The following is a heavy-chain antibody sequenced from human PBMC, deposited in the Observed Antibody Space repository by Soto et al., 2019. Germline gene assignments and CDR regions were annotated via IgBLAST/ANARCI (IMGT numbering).Heavy chain of an antibody. Sequence: SETLSLTCTVSGGSISSGGYYWSWIRQHPGKGPEWIGYIYYSGSTYYNPSLKSRVTISVDTSKNQFSLKLSSVTAADTAVYYCARDAGYYYGSGTGYFDYWGQGTLVTVS. D-gene: IGHD3-10*01. J-gene: IGHJ4*02. CDR2: IYYSGST. CDR1: GGSISSGGYY. CDR3: ARDAGYYYGSGTGYFDY. V-gene: IGHV4-31*03.